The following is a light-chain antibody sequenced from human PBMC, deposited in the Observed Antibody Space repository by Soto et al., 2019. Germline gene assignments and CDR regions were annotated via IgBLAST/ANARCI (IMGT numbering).Light chain of an antibody. CDR2: EVS. J-gene: IGLJ1*01. CDR1: SSDVGGYNY. V-gene: IGLV2-14*01. CDR3: ISYTSGSVRV. Sequence: QSVLTQPASVSGSPGPSITISCTGTSSDVGGYNYVSWYQHHPGKAPKLLIYEVSYRPSGVSDRFSGSKSANTASLTTSGLQAEDEADYYCISYTSGSVRVFGTGTKVTVL.